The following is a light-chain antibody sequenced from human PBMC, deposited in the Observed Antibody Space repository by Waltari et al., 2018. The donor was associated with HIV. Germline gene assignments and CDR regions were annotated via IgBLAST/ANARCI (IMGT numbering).Light chain of an antibody. CDR2: DKN. CDR1: TSNIGKNF. J-gene: IGLJ2*01. V-gene: IGLV1-51*01. Sequence: QSVLTQPPSVSAAPGQKVTFSCSGSTSNIGKNFVSWYQQLPEAAPKLIIYDKNKRPSGVPDRVSGSKAATSATLAITGLQTGDEADYYCGTWDSSVSAGVFGGGTKLTVL. CDR3: GTWDSSVSAGV.